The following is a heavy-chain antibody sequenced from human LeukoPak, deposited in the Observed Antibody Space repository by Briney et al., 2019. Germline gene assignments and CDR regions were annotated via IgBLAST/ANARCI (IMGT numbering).Heavy chain of an antibody. CDR1: GFTFSSYA. CDR3: ARVDSSGYSTDY. V-gene: IGHV3-23*01. CDR2: ISGSGGST. D-gene: IGHD3-22*01. J-gene: IGHJ4*02. Sequence: GGSLRLSCAASGFTFSSYAMSWVRQAPGKGLEWVSAISGSGGSTYYADSVKGRFTISRDNSKNTLYLQMNSLRAEDTAVYYCARVDSSGYSTDYWGQGTLVTVSS.